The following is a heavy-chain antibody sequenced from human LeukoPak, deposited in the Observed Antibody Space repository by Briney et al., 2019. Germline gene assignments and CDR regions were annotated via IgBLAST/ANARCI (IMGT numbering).Heavy chain of an antibody. CDR1: GFTFSSYA. V-gene: IGHV3-23*01. CDR2: ISGSGDST. J-gene: IGHJ4*02. Sequence: PGGSLRLSCAASGFTFSSYAISWVRQAPGKGLEWVSAISGSGDSTYYADSVRGRFTISRDNSKNTLYLQMNSLRAEDTAVYYCAKVPYSGYYDSSGYYYYFDFWGQGTLVTVSS. D-gene: IGHD3-22*01. CDR3: AKVPYSGYYDSSGYYYYFDF.